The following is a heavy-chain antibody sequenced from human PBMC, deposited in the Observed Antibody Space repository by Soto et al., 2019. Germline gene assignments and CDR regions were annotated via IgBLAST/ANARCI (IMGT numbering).Heavy chain of an antibody. CDR1: GYTFTSYA. CDR3: AQSIVVVPAAIAPNYGMDV. CDR2: INPVFGTA. D-gene: IGHD2-2*01. J-gene: IGHJ6*02. Sequence: ASVTVSCKASGYTFTSYAMHWVRQAPGQRLEWMGGINPVFGTANYAQKFQGRVTITADESTSTAYMELSSLRSEDTAVYYCAQSIVVVPAAIAPNYGMDVWGQGATVTVSS. V-gene: IGHV1-69*13.